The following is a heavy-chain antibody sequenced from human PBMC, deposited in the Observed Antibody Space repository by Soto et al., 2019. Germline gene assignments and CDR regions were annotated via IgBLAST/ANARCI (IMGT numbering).Heavy chain of an antibody. D-gene: IGHD3-16*01. CDR3: AHRGGATVGLYYFDY. CDR2: IYWHDDK. V-gene: IGHV2-5*01. CDR1: GFSLSTTGVG. J-gene: IGHJ4*02. Sequence: QITLKESGPTLVKPTQTLTLTCTFSGFSLSTTGVGVSWIRQPPGKALEWLALIYWHDDKRYSPSLKSRLTIAKDTCKNQVGLTMTNMDPVDTATYYCAHRGGATVGLYYFDYWGQGALVTVSS.